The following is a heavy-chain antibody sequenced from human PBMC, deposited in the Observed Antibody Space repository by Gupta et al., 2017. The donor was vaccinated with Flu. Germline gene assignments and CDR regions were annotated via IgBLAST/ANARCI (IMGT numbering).Heavy chain of an antibody. J-gene: IGHJ1*01. CDR1: GGTFSSYT. CDR3: VRLTPCGGDCYYFQY. CDR2: ILPIIGAT. V-gene: IGHV1-69*01. D-gene: IGHD2-21*02. Sequence: QVQLVQSGAEVKKSGSSVKVSCKASGGTFSSYTFSWIRQAPGQGLEWMGAILPIIGATNYAQEFQGRVTISADESTSTVYMDQSSLRSDDTALYYCVRLTPCGGDCYYFQYWGQGTLVTVSS.